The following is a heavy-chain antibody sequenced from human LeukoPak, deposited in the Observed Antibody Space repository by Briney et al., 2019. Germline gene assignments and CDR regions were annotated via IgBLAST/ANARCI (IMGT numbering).Heavy chain of an antibody. CDR1: GFTFTNYW. V-gene: IGHV3-7*03. J-gene: IGHJ4*02. CDR3: ARPGSSGYDPYYSDY. Sequence: GGSLRLSCVTSGFTFTNYWMTWVRQAPGKGLEWVANMKQDGREKYYVDSVKGRFTISRDNAKNSVHLQMNSLRAEDTAVYYCARPGSSGYDPYYSDYWGQGTLVTVSS. D-gene: IGHD3-22*01. CDR2: MKQDGREK.